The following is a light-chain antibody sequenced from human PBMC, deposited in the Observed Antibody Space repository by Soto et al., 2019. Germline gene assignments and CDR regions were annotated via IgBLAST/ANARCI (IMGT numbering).Light chain of an antibody. CDR1: RGVGTN. CDR2: GAS. J-gene: IGKJ1*01. CDR3: QQYDNSPPRT. Sequence: INMTQSPATMSVSPGERVKLSCRASRGVGTNLAWYQQKFGQGPRLLIYGASVRATGIPARFSGSGSGTEFTLTISSLQSEDFAVYYCQQYDNSPPRTFGQGTKV. V-gene: IGKV3-15*01.